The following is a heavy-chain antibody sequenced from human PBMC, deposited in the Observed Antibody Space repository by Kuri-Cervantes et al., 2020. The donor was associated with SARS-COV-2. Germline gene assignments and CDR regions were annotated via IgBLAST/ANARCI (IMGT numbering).Heavy chain of an antibody. J-gene: IGHJ4*02. CDR1: GFTFDDYA. CDR3: AKATYSSGWSPDY. CDR2: ISWNSGSI. Sequence: GGSLRLSCAASGFTFDDYAMHWVRQAPGKGLEWVSGISWNSGSIGYADSVKGRFTISRDNAKNSLYLQMNSLRAEDTAVYYCAKATYSSGWSPDYWGQGTLVTVSS. V-gene: IGHV3-9*01. D-gene: IGHD6-19*01.